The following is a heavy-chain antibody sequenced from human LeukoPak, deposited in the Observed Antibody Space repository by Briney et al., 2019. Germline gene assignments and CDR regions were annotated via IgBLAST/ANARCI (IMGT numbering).Heavy chain of an antibody. CDR2: ISGSGGAT. D-gene: IGHD1-26*01. V-gene: IGHV3-23*01. Sequence: EGSLRLSCAASGFTFSNYAMSWVRQAPGKGLEWVSGISGSGGATYYADSVKGRFTISRDSSKNTLSLQMNSLRAEDTAVYYCAKGIESSGSYYTSFDYWGQGTLATVSS. CDR1: GFTFSNYA. J-gene: IGHJ4*02. CDR3: AKGIESSGSYYTSFDY.